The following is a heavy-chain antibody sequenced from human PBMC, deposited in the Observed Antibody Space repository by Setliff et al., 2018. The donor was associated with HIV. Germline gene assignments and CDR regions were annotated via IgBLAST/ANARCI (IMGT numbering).Heavy chain of an antibody. Sequence: ASVKVSCKSSGYTFTDYFMHWVRHVTGQGFEWMGWMHPGSGNTGFAAKFQGRVTMTRDTSTQTAYMELTSLTFHDTAVYYCARGFYSWNLWGLGTLVTVSS. D-gene: IGHD1-20*01. V-gene: IGHV1-8*02. CDR1: GYTFTDYF. CDR2: MHPGSGNT. CDR3: ARGFYSWNL. J-gene: IGHJ5*02.